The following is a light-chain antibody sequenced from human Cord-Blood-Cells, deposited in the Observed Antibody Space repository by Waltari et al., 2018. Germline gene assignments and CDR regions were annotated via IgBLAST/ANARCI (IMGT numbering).Light chain of an antibody. CDR1: QSISSW. J-gene: IGKJ2*01. V-gene: IGKV1-5*01. CDR3: QQYKSYST. Sequence: DIQMTQSPSILSASLGDRVTMTCRGSQSISSWLAWYQQNPEKAPKLLIYDASSFESGVPSRFSGRGSGTEVTHTISSLQPDDFATDYCQQYKSYSTCGQGTKLDIK. CDR2: DAS.